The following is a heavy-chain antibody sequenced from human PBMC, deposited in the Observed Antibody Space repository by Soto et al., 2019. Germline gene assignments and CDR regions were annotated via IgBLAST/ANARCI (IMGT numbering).Heavy chain of an antibody. CDR3: ARDGYGSGSYYIDY. CDR1: GFTFSSYG. V-gene: IGHV3-33*01. D-gene: IGHD3-10*01. J-gene: IGHJ4*02. Sequence: SGGSLRLSCAASGFTFSSYGMHWVRQAPGKGLEWVAVIWYDGSNKYYADSVKGRFTISRDNSKNTLYLQMNSLRAEDTAVYYCARDGYGSGSYYIDYWGQGTLVTVSS. CDR2: IWYDGSNK.